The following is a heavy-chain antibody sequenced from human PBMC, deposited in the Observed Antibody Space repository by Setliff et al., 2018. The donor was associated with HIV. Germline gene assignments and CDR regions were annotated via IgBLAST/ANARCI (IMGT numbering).Heavy chain of an antibody. CDR3: ARGRYSSGLTDY. V-gene: IGHV1-8*02. CDR2: MNPKSGNS. J-gene: IGHJ4*02. CDR1: RYTFSNYD. Sequence: GASVKVSCKASRYTFSNYDINWVRQATGQGLEWMGWMNPKSGNSGHAQKFQGRITMTRNTSITTAYMELISLKSEDTAVYYCARGRYSSGLTDYWGQGTLVTVS. D-gene: IGHD6-19*01.